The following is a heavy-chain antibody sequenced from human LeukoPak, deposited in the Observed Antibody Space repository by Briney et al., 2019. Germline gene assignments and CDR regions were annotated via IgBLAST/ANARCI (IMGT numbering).Heavy chain of an antibody. CDR1: GFTFSSYW. J-gene: IGHJ4*01. V-gene: IGHV3-74*01. CDR2: IDGDGSST. Sequence: GGSLRLSCAASGFTFSSYWMHWVREAPGKGLVWVSRIDGDGSSTSSADSVKGRFTISRDNSKNTLYLQMSSLRAEDTAVYYCARVGHDYDVDYWGHGTLVTVSS. CDR3: ARVGHDYDVDY. D-gene: IGHD4-17*01.